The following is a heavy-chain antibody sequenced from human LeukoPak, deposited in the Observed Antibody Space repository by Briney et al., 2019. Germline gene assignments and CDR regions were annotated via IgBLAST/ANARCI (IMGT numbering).Heavy chain of an antibody. D-gene: IGHD2/OR15-2a*01. V-gene: IGHV3-66*01. J-gene: IGHJ4*02. CDR3: ARDQYEGICPDY. Sequence: GGSLRLSCAASEFTVSSNYMSWVRQAPGKGLEWVSSIYSGGSTYYADSVKGRFTISRDNSKNMVYLQMNSLRAEDTAVYSCARDQYEGICPDYWGQGTLVTVSS. CDR2: IYSGGST. CDR1: EFTVSSNY.